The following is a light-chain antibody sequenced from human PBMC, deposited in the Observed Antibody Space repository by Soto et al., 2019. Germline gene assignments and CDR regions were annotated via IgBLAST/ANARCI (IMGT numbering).Light chain of an antibody. CDR2: GTS. CDR3: QHYNNWLGA. Sequence: ETVMTQSPATLSLSPWERSTLSCRASQSVSSSYLAWYQQKPGQAPRLLIDGTSTRATGIPDRFSGSGSGTEFTLTISSLQSEDFAVYYCQHYNNWLGAFGGGTKVDI. CDR1: QSVSSSY. V-gene: IGKV3-15*01. J-gene: IGKJ4*01.